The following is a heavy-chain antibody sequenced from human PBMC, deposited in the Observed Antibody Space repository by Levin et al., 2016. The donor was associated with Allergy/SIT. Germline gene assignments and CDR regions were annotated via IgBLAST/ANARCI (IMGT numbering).Heavy chain of an antibody. CDR2: IYWDDDK. Sequence: WIRQPPGKALEWLTLIYWDDDKRYSPSLKSRLTVTKDTSTNQVVLIMINMDPVDTATYYCVHTLGYSSDTSANPLLYAFDIWGQGTMVTVSS. CDR3: VHTLGYSSDTSANPLLYAFDI. J-gene: IGHJ3*02. D-gene: IGHD2-2*01. V-gene: IGHV2-5*02.